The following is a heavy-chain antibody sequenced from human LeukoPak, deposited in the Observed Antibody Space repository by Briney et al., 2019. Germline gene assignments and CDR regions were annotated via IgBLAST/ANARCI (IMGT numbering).Heavy chain of an antibody. V-gene: IGHV4-59*08. J-gene: IGHJ3*02. Sequence: PSETLSLTCTVSGGSISSYYWSWIRQPPGEGLEWIGYIYYSGGTNYNPSLKSRVTISVDTSKSQFSLKLSSVTAADTAVYYCARQQNPDDAFDIWGQGTMVTVSS. CDR3: ARQQNPDDAFDI. CDR2: IYYSGGT. CDR1: GGSISSYY.